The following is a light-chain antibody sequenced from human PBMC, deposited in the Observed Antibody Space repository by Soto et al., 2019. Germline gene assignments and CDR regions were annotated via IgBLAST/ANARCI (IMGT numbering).Light chain of an antibody. J-gene: IGKJ5*01. Sequence: DIQMTQSPSSLSASVGDRVTITCQASQDINNYLNWYQQKPGKAPELLIHSASTLQTGVPSRFNGSGSGTDFTLTISCLQSEDFATYYCQHADSFPLITFGQGTRLENK. CDR2: SAS. CDR1: QDINNY. CDR3: QHADSFPLIT. V-gene: IGKV1-39*01.